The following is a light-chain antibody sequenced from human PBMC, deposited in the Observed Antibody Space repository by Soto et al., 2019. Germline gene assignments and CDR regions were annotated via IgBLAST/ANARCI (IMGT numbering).Light chain of an antibody. Sequence: QSVLTQPPSVSAAPGQKGTISCSGSSSNIGNNYVSWYQHLPGTAPKLLIYDNNKRPSGIPDRCSGSKSGTSATLGITRLQTGDEADYYCGTWDTSLSAGVFGAGTKLTVL. CDR1: SSNIGNNY. J-gene: IGLJ2*01. CDR3: GTWDTSLSAGV. CDR2: DNN. V-gene: IGLV1-51*01.